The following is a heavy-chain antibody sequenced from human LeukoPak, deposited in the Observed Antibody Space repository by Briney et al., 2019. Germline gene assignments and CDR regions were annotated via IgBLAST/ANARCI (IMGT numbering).Heavy chain of an antibody. D-gene: IGHD4-11*01. CDR2: INHSGST. J-gene: IGHJ6*02. V-gene: IGHV4-39*07. CDR3: ARGSSTVTTKRYYYGMDV. Sequence: SETLSLTCTVSGGSISSGGYYWSWIRQPPGKGLEWIGEINHSGSTNYNPSLKSRVTISVDTSKNQFSLKLSSVTAADTAVYYCARGSSTVTTKRYYYGMDVWGQGTTVTVSS. CDR1: GGSISSGGYY.